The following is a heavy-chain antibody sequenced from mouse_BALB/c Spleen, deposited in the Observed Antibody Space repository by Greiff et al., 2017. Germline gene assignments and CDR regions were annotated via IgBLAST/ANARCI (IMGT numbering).Heavy chain of an antibody. V-gene: IGHV1-14*01. CDR1: GYTFTSYV. D-gene: IGHD1-1*01. Sequence: VQLQQSGPELVKPGASVKMSCKASGYTFTSYVMHWVKQKPGQGLEWIGYINPYNDGTKYNEKFKGKATLTSDKSSSTAYMELSSLTSEDSAVYYCARCYGSSYGEDFDYWGQGTTLTVSS. CDR2: INPYNDGT. J-gene: IGHJ2*01. CDR3: ARCYGSSYGEDFDY.